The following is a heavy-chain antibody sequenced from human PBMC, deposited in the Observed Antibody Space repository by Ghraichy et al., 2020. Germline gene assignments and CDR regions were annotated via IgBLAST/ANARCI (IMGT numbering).Heavy chain of an antibody. J-gene: IGHJ6*02. V-gene: IGHV3-9*01. CDR3: AKDYGTIFYGMDV. Sequence: SLRLSCAASGFTFDDYAMHWVRQAPGKGLEWVSGISWNSGSIGYADSVKGRFTISRDNAKNSLYLQMNSLRAEDTALYYCAKDYGTIFYGMDVWGQGATVTVSS. D-gene: IGHD1-7*01. CDR1: GFTFDDYA. CDR2: ISWNSGSI.